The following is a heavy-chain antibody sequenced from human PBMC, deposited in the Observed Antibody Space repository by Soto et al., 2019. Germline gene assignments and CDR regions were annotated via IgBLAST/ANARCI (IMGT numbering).Heavy chain of an antibody. CDR1: GFTFSSYG. CDR3: ARSGYDDSSGSRVAFDS. Sequence: PGGSLRLSCAASGFTFSSYGMHWVRQAPGKGLEWVAVIWYDGSNKYYADSVKGRFTISRDNSKNTLYLQMNSLRAEDTAVYYCARSGYDDSSGSRVAFDSWGQGTMVTVSS. CDR2: IWYDGSNK. V-gene: IGHV3-33*01. D-gene: IGHD3-22*01. J-gene: IGHJ3*02.